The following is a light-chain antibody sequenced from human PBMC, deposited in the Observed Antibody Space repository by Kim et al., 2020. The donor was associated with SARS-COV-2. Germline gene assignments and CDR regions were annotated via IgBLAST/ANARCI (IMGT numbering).Light chain of an antibody. CDR1: DIDVGDYNY. CDR3: SSYTSSSTWV. Sequence: GQSITISCTGTDIDVGDYNYVSWYQQHPGKAPTLMIYDVSQRPSGVANRFSGSKSGNTASLAISGLQAEDEAAYYCSSYTSSSTWVFGGGTKVTVL. CDR2: DVS. J-gene: IGLJ3*02. V-gene: IGLV2-14*03.